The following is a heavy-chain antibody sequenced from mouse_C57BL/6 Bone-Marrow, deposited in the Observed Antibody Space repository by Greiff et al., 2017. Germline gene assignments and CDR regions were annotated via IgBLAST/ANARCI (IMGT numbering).Heavy chain of an antibody. CDR2: IDPETGGT. D-gene: IGHD1-1*02. Sequence: QVQLKQSGAELVRPGASVTLSCKASGYTFTDYEMHWVKQTPVHGLEWIGAIDPETGGTAYNQKFKGKAILTADKSSSTAYMELRSLTSEDSAVYYCTRIWWMDYWGQGTSVTVSS. CDR3: TRIWWMDY. J-gene: IGHJ4*01. CDR1: GYTFTDYE. V-gene: IGHV1-15*01.